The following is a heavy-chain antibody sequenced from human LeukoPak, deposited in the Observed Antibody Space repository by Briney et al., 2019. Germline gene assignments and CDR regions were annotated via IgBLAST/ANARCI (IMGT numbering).Heavy chain of an antibody. CDR2: IRTKPNNQAT. V-gene: IGHV3-73*01. CDR1: GFTFSSSV. CDR3: TIDTRGHFDY. D-gene: IGHD2-2*01. J-gene: IGHJ4*02. Sequence: GGSLRLSCAASGFTFSSSVMRWVRQASGNGLEWVGRIRTKPNNQATSYAASVRGRFYFSRDDSKTTAYRQMDRLKTEATVVYYCTIDTRGHFDYWGQGSLVTVSS.